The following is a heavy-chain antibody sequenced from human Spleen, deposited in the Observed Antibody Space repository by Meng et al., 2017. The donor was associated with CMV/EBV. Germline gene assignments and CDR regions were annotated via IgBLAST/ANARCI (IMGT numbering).Heavy chain of an antibody. Sequence: GESLKISCAASGFTFSSYGMHWVRQAPGKGLEWVAFIRYDGSNKYYADSVKGRFTISRDNSKNTLYLQMNSLRAEDTAVYYCARRPPSRYYYGMDVWGQGTTVTVSS. CDR1: GFTFSSYG. V-gene: IGHV3-30*02. CDR2: IRYDGSNK. J-gene: IGHJ6*02. CDR3: ARRPPSRYYYGMDV. D-gene: IGHD2-2*01.